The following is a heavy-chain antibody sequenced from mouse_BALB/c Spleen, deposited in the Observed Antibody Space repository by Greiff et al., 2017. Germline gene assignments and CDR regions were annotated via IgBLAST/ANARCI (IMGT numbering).Heavy chain of an antibody. CDR2: IWGGGST. CDR1: GFSLSRYS. J-gene: IGHJ1*01. D-gene: IGHD1-1*01. V-gene: IGHV2-6-4*01. Sequence: VKLVESGPGLVAPSQSLSITCTVSGFSLSRYSVHWVRQPPGKGLEWLGMIWGGGSTDYNSALKSRLSISKDNSKSQVFLKMNSLQTDDTAMYYCARNQNYYGSSYWYFDVWGAGTTVTVSS. CDR3: ARNQNYYGSSYWYFDV.